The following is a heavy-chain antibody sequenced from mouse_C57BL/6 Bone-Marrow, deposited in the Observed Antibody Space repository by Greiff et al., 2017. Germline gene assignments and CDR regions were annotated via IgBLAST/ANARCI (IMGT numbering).Heavy chain of an antibody. CDR1: GFTFSSYT. CDR2: ISGGGGNT. CDR3: ANLPAAQATRYAMDY. V-gene: IGHV5-9*01. J-gene: IGHJ4*01. D-gene: IGHD3-2*02. Sequence: EVQGVESGGGLVKPGGSLKLSCAASGFTFSSYTMSWVRQTPEKRLEWVATISGGGGNTYYPDSVKGRFTISRDNAKNTLYLQMSSLRSEVTALYYCANLPAAQATRYAMDYWGQGTSVTVSS.